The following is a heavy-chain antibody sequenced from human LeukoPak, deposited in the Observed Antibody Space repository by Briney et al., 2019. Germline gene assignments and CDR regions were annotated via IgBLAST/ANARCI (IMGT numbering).Heavy chain of an antibody. CDR2: ISCDGSNK. Sequence: GGSLRLSCAASGFTFSSYAMHWVRQAPGKGLEWVAVISCDGSNKYYADSVKGRFTISRDNSKNTLYLQMNSLRAEDTAVYYCARDNGGSYYEPSLGYWGQGTLVTVSS. J-gene: IGHJ4*02. D-gene: IGHD1-26*01. V-gene: IGHV3-30-3*01. CDR3: ARDNGGSYYEPSLGY. CDR1: GFTFSSYA.